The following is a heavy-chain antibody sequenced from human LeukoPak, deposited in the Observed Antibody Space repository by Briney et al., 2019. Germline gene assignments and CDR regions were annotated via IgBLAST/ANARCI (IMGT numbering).Heavy chain of an antibody. J-gene: IGHJ6*02. V-gene: IGHV3-11*06. CDR2: ISSSSSYI. Sequence: GGSLRLSCAASGFTFEDYYMSWIRQAPGKGLEWVSSISSSSSYIYYADSVKGRFTISRDNAKNSLYLQMNSLRAEDTAVYYCARDRPQEGYGMDVWGQGTTVTVSS. CDR1: GFTFEDYY. CDR3: ARDRPQEGYGMDV.